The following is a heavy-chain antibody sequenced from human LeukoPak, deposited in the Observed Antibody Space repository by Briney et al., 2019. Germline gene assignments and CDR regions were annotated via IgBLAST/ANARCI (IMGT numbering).Heavy chain of an antibody. J-gene: IGHJ6*02. D-gene: IGHD6-19*01. CDR1: GGSISSSSYY. CDR3: ARDHEEVAGQGDYYYGMDV. CDR2: IYYSGST. Sequence: SETLSLTCTVSGGSISSSSYYWGWIRQPPGKGLEWIGSIYYSGSTYYNPSLKSRVTISVDTSKNQFSLKLSSVTAADTAVYYCARDHEEVAGQGDYYYGMDVWGQGTTVTVSS. V-gene: IGHV4-39*07.